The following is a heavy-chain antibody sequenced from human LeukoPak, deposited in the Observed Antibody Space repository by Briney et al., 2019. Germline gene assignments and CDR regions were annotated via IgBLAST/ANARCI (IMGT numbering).Heavy chain of an antibody. CDR2: ISSSSSYI. D-gene: IGHD2-15*01. Sequence: GGSLRLSCAASGFTFSSYVMSWVRQAPGKGLEWVSSISSSSSYIYYADSVKGRFTISRDNAKNSLYLQMNSLRAEDTAVYYCARDVSGYCSGGSCYWTGFDYWGQGTLVTVSS. CDR3: ARDVSGYCSGGSCYWTGFDY. J-gene: IGHJ4*02. CDR1: GFTFSSYV. V-gene: IGHV3-21*01.